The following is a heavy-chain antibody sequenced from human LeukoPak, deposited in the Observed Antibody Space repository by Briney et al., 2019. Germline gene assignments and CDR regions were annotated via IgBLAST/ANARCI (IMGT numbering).Heavy chain of an antibody. J-gene: IGHJ6*02. CDR1: GFTFSNYW. CDR2: IKRDGSEK. Sequence: PGGSLRLSCAASGFTFSNYWMSWVRQAPGKGLEWVANIKRDGSEKYYADSVKGRFTISRDNAKNSVYLQMNSLRAEDTAVYYCARETMGGQSYYYYYYGMDVWGQGTTVTVSS. D-gene: IGHD1-26*01. CDR3: ARETMGGQSYYYYYYGMDV. V-gene: IGHV3-7*03.